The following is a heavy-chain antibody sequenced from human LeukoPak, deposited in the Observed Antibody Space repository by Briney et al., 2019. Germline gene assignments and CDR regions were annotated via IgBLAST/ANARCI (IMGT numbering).Heavy chain of an antibody. Sequence: SETLSLTCAVYGGSFSGYYWSWIRQPPGKGLEWIGYIYYSGSTNYNPSLKSRVTISVDTSKNQFSLKLSSVTAADTAVYYCARGGSGWYVPFDYWGQGTLVTVSS. CDR1: GGSFSGYY. V-gene: IGHV4-59*01. CDR3: ARGGSGWYVPFDY. CDR2: IYYSGST. J-gene: IGHJ4*02. D-gene: IGHD6-19*01.